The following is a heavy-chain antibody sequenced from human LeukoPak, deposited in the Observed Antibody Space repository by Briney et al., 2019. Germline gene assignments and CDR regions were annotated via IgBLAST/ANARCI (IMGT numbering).Heavy chain of an antibody. CDR3: ARGGVWSYSSGWNNWFDP. Sequence: ASVKVSCKASGYTFTSYDINWVRQATGQGLEWMGWMNPNSGGTNYAQKFQGRVTMTRDTSISTAYMELSRLRSGDTAVYYCARGGVWSYSSGWNNWFDPWGQGTLVTVSS. D-gene: IGHD6-19*01. V-gene: IGHV1-2*02. CDR1: GYTFTSYD. CDR2: MNPNSGGT. J-gene: IGHJ5*02.